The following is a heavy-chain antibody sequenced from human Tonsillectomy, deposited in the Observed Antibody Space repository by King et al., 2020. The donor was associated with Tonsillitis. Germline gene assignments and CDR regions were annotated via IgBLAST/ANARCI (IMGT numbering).Heavy chain of an antibody. CDR3: ARAGAVAGDYYLGWYFDL. CDR2: IYHSGRT. J-gene: IGHJ2*01. V-gene: IGHV4-30-2*01. D-gene: IGHD6-13*01. CDR1: GGSISSGGYS. Sequence: QLQESGSGLVKPSQTLSLTCAVSGGSISSGGYSWSWIRQPPGKGLEWIGYIYHSGRTYYNPSLKSRVPIQVDRSKNQFSLKLSSVTAADTAVYYCARAGAVAGDYYLGWYFDLWGRGTLVTVSS.